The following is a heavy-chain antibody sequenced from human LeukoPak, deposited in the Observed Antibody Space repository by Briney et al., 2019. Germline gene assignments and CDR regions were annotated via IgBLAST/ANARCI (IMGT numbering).Heavy chain of an antibody. CDR3: ARGERSSGYYWRVNWFDP. CDR1: GGSISSSSYY. Sequence: PSETLSLTCTVSGGSISSSSYYWGWIRQPPGKGLEWIGSIYYSGSTYYNPSLKSRVTISVDTSKNQFSLKLSSVTAADTAVYYCARGERSSGYYWRVNWFDPWGQGTLVTVSS. D-gene: IGHD3-22*01. J-gene: IGHJ5*02. CDR2: IYYSGST. V-gene: IGHV4-39*07.